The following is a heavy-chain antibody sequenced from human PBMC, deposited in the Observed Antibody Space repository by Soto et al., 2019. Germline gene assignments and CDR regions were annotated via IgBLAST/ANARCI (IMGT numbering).Heavy chain of an antibody. Sequence: SVKVSCKASGGTFSSYTISWVRQAPGQGLEWMGRIIPILGIANYAQKFQGRVTITADKSTSTAYMELSSLRSEDTAVYYCARRFTMVRGATHDDAFDIWGQGTMVTVSS. V-gene: IGHV1-69*02. D-gene: IGHD3-10*01. J-gene: IGHJ3*02. CDR1: GGTFSSYT. CDR2: IIPILGIA. CDR3: ARRFTMVRGATHDDAFDI.